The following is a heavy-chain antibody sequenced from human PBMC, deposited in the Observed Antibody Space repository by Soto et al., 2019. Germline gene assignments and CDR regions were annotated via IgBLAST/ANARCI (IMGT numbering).Heavy chain of an antibody. CDR1: GFTFTSYS. D-gene: IGHD5-12*01. J-gene: IGHJ4*02. V-gene: IGHV3-23*01. CDR3: AKDLRAGSGYDFDY. Sequence: EVQLLQSGGGLVQPGGSLRLSCAASGFTFTSYSMTWVRQTPRKGLEWVAAVNPGGYSTYYADSVKGRFTISRDNSNKTLYLQMNSLRAEDTAVYYCAKDLRAGSGYDFDYRDQGTLVTVSS. CDR2: VNPGGYST.